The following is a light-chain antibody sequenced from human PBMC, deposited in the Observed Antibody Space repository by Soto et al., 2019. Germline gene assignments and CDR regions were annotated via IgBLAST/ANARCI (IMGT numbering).Light chain of an antibody. Sequence: EIVLTQSPGTLSLSPGERATLSCRASQSVSSSYLAWYQQKPGQAPRLLIYGTSSRATAIPDRLSGSGSGTDFTLTISRLEPEDFAVYYCQQYGSSSWTFRQGTKV. CDR2: GTS. J-gene: IGKJ1*01. V-gene: IGKV3-20*01. CDR1: QSVSSSY. CDR3: QQYGSSSWT.